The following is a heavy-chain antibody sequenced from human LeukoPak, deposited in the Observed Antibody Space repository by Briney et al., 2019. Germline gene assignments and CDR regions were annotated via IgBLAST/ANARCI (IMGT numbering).Heavy chain of an antibody. J-gene: IGHJ6*04. V-gene: IGHV4-34*01. Sequence: PSETLSLTCTVSGGSISSYYWSWIRQPPGKGLEWIGEINHSGSTNYNPSLKSRVTISVDTSKNQFSLKLSSVTAADTAVYYCARESVTTPGPYYGMDVWGKGTTVTVSS. CDR3: ARESVTTPGPYYGMDV. CDR2: INHSGST. D-gene: IGHD4-17*01. CDR1: GGSISSYY.